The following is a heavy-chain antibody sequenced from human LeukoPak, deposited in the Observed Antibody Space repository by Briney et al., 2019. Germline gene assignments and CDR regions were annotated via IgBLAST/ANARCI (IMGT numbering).Heavy chain of an antibody. V-gene: IGHV1-8*01. D-gene: IGHD4-17*01. CDR1: GYTFTSYD. J-gene: IGHJ3*02. CDR2: MNPNSGNP. CDR3: ARGYGDYGIESNAFDI. Sequence: ASVKVSCKASGYTFTSYDINWVRQATGQGLEWMGWMNPNSGNPGYAQKFQGRVTMTRNTSISTAYMELSSLRSEDTAVYYCARGYGDYGIESNAFDIWGQGTMVTVSS.